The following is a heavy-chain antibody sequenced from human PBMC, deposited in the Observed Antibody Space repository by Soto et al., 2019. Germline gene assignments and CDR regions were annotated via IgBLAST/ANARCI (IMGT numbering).Heavy chain of an antibody. Sequence: GGSLRLSCTASGFTFGDYAMSWFRQAPGKGLEWVGFIRSKAYGGTTEYAASVKGRFTISRDDSKSIAYLQMNSLKTEDTAVYYCTRSDIVLMVFMPPDYWGQGTLVTVSS. CDR3: TRSDIVLMVFMPPDY. D-gene: IGHD2-8*01. CDR2: IRSKAYGGTT. V-gene: IGHV3-49*03. J-gene: IGHJ4*02. CDR1: GFTFGDYA.